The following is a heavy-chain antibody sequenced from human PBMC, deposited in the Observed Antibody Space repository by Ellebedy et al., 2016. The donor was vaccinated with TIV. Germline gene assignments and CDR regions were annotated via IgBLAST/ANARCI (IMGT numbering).Heavy chain of an antibody. Sequence: ASVKVSCKASGYTFTSYYMHWVRQAPGQGLEWMGIINPSGGSTSYAQKFQGRVTMTRDTSTSTVYMELSSLRSEDTAVYYCARDISAYCGGDCLGYFDLWGRGTLVTVSS. CDR2: INPSGGST. CDR1: GYTFTSYY. J-gene: IGHJ2*01. D-gene: IGHD2-21*02. V-gene: IGHV1-46*01. CDR3: ARDISAYCGGDCLGYFDL.